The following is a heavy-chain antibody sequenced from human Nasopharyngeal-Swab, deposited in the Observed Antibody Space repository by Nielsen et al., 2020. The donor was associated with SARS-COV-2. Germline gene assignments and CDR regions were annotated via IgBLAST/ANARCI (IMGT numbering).Heavy chain of an antibody. J-gene: IGHJ4*02. D-gene: IGHD3-3*01. V-gene: IGHV4-39*01. CDR2: IYYSGST. Sequence: SETLSLTCTVSGGSISSSSYYWGWIRQPPGKGLEWIGSIYYSGSTYYNPSLKSRVTISVDTSKNQFSLKLSSVTAADTAVYYCARQSSYDFWSGYSTVYYFDYWGQGTLVTVSS. CDR1: GGSISSSSYY. CDR3: ARQSSYDFWSGYSTVYYFDY.